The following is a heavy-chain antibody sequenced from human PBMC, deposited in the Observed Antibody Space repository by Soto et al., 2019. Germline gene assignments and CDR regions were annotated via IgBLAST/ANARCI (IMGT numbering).Heavy chain of an antibody. CDR3: ARALLESYYYYYYYMDV. D-gene: IGHD3-3*01. Sequence: QVQLVQSGAEVKKPGASVKVSCKASGYTFTSYDINWVRQATGQGLEWMGWMNPNSGNTGYAQKLQGRVTMTRNTSISTAYMELSSLRSEDTAVYYCARALLESYYYYYYYMDVWGKGTTVTVSS. CDR1: GYTFTSYD. V-gene: IGHV1-8*01. CDR2: MNPNSGNT. J-gene: IGHJ6*03.